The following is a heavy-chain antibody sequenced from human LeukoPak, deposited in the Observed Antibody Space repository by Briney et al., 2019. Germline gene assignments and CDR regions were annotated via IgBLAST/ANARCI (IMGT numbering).Heavy chain of an antibody. CDR1: GFTFSSYS. CDR2: ISSSSSTL. J-gene: IGHJ5*02. Sequence: PGGSLRLSCAASGFTFSSYSMNWVRQAPGKGLEWVSYISSSSSTLYYADSVKGRFTISRDNAKNSLYLQMNSLRVEDTAVYYCAREAYYDSSGPFDPWGQGTLVTVSS. CDR3: AREAYYDSSGPFDP. D-gene: IGHD3-22*01. V-gene: IGHV3-48*01.